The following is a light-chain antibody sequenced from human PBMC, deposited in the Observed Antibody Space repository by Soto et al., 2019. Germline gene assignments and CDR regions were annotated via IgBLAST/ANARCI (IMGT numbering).Light chain of an antibody. CDR3: SSFTVTFSYV. Sequence: QSALTQPASVSGSPGQSITISCTGTSGDVGAYDFVSWYQHHPGKAPRLVIYDVSRRPAGASNRFSGSKSGSTASLTISTRQAEDEADYYCSSFTVTFSYVFGTGTKLTVL. J-gene: IGLJ1*01. CDR2: DVS. V-gene: IGLV2-14*01. CDR1: SGDVGAYDF.